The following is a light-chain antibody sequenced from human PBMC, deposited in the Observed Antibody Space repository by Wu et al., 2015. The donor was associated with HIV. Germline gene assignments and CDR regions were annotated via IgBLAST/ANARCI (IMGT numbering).Light chain of an antibody. Sequence: DLQMTQSPSSLSASVGDRVTITCRASQSINSYLNWYQQKPGKAPKLLIYGASSLQSGVPSRFSGSGSGTDFTLTISSLQPEDFATYFCQQSYSTPRYTFGQGTKLEIK. J-gene: IGKJ2*01. CDR1: QSINSY. V-gene: IGKV1-39*01. CDR2: GAS. CDR3: QQSYSTPRYT.